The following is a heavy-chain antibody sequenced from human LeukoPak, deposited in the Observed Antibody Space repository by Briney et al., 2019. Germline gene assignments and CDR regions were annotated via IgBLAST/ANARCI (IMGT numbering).Heavy chain of an antibody. CDR2: ISYDGSNK. D-gene: IGHD2-21*02. CDR1: EFSVGSNY. CDR3: AKDPRGVVVTALPVDY. J-gene: IGHJ4*02. Sequence: GGSLRLSCAASEFSVGSNYMTWVRQAPGKGLEWVAVISYDGSNKYYADSVKGRFTISRDNSKNTLYLQMNSLRAEDTAVYYCAKDPRGVVVTALPVDYWGQGTLVTVSS. V-gene: IGHV3-30*18.